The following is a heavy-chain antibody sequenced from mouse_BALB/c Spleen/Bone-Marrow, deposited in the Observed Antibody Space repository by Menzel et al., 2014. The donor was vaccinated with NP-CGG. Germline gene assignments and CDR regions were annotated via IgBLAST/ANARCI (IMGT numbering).Heavy chain of an antibody. CDR1: GYTFTDYV. V-gene: IGHV1-81*01. D-gene: IGHD1-1*02. CDR2: IYPGSGST. J-gene: IGHJ4*01. Sequence: VQLQQSGPELVKPGASVKMSCKASGYTFTDYVITWVKQRTGKGLEWIGEIYPGSGSTYYNEKFKGKATLTADKSSNTACMQLGRLTTEDSAVYFCAKWDGSYRGAMDYWGQGTSVTVSS. CDR3: AKWDGSYRGAMDY.